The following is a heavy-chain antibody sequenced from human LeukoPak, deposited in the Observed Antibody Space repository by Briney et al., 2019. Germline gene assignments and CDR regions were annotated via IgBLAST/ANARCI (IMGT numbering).Heavy chain of an antibody. J-gene: IGHJ3*02. CDR1: GFTFSSYS. Sequence: GGSLRLSCAASGFTFSSYSMNSVRQAPGKGLEWVSYINIISSEIYYGDSVKGRFTISTDNAKNSVYLQMNSLRDEDTAVYYCARDRAYAFDNWGQGTMVTVSS. V-gene: IGHV3-48*02. CDR2: INIISSEI. CDR3: ARDRAYAFDN. D-gene: IGHD3-10*01.